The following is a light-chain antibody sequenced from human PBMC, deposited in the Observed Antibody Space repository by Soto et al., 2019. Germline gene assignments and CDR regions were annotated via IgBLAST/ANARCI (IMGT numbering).Light chain of an antibody. J-gene: IGKJ3*01. CDR3: QQYDGSPLT. CDR1: QSISTY. V-gene: IGKV3-11*01. CDR2: DAS. Sequence: EIVLTQSPATLSLSPGERATLSCRASQSISTYLAWYQQKPGQPPRLLIYDASHRATGIPARFGGSGSGTDFTLTISSLEPEDFEMYYCQQYDGSPLTFGPGTKVDIK.